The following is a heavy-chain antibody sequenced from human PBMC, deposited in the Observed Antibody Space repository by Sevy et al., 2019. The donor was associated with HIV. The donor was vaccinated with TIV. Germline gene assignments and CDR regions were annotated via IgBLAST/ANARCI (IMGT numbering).Heavy chain of an antibody. CDR2: IIPIFGTA. Sequence: ASVKVSCKASGGTFSSYAISWVRQAPGQGLEWMGGIIPIFGTANYAQKFQGRVTITADKSTSTAYMELSSLRSEDTAVDYCARELGRGYYYGSGSLSYMDVWGKGTTVTVSS. V-gene: IGHV1-69*06. J-gene: IGHJ6*03. CDR1: GGTFSSYA. CDR3: ARELGRGYYYGSGSLSYMDV. D-gene: IGHD3-10*01.